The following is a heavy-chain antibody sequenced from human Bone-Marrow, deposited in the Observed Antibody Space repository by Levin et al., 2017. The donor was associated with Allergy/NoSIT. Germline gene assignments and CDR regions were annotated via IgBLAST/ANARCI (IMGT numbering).Heavy chain of an antibody. CDR2: ISGSGGST. D-gene: IGHD3-16*01. V-gene: IGHV3-23*01. Sequence: GGSLRLSCAASGFTFSYYAMSWVRQAPGKGLEWVSAISGSGGSTYYADSMKGRFTISRDNSKNKLYLQMNSLRVEDTAVYYCAKDRRDRSRGRFGNWGQGTPVAVSS. J-gene: IGHJ4*02. CDR1: GFTFSYYA. CDR3: AKDRRDRSRGRFGN.